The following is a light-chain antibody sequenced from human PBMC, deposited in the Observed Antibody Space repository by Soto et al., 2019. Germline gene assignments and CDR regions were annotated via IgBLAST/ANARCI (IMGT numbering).Light chain of an antibody. CDR2: GAS. CDR3: QQYTNWPLI. V-gene: IGKV3-15*01. Sequence: EIVMTQSPATLSVSPGERATLSCRASQSVSNDLAWYQQKPGQSPRLLIYGASTRATGIPARFSGSGSGTEFTLTISSLQSAEFAVYYCQQYTNWPLIFGQGTRLEIK. CDR1: QSVSND. J-gene: IGKJ5*01.